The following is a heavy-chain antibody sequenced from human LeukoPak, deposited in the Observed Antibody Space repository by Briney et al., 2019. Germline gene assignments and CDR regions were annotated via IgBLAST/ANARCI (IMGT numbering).Heavy chain of an antibody. CDR2: IRYDGSNK. V-gene: IGHV3-30*02. D-gene: IGHD3-9*01. Sequence: GGSLRLSCAASGFTFSSYGMHWVRQAPGKGLEWVAFIRYDGSNKYYADSVKGRFTISRDNSKNTLYLQMNSLRAEDTAVYYCAKEGLAYYDILTGYSYLYFDYWGQGTLVTVSS. CDR3: AKEGLAYYDILTGYSYLYFDY. J-gene: IGHJ4*02. CDR1: GFTFSSYG.